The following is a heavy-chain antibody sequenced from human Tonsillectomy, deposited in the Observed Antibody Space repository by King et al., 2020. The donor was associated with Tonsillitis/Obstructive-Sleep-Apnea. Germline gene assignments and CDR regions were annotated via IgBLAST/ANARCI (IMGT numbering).Heavy chain of an antibody. CDR3: VRNNYFYMDA. CDR1: GLIFSNYG. Sequence: VQLVESGGGVVQPGRSLRLSCAASGLIFSNYGMHWVRQAPGKGLEWVALIWDDGSKKYYADSVKGRFTISRDNTKNTLYLQMDSLRADDTAVYYCVRNNYFYMDAWGKGTTVTVSS. V-gene: IGHV3-33*01. J-gene: IGHJ6*03. CDR2: IWDDGSKK.